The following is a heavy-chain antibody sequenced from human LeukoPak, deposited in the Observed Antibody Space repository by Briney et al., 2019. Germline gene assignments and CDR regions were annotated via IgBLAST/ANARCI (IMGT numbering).Heavy chain of an antibody. D-gene: IGHD5-18*01. CDR2: IIPIFGTA. CDR1: GGTFSSYA. J-gene: IGHJ6*02. CDR3: ARDHRVDTAFTYYYGMDV. V-gene: IGHV1-69*13. Sequence: GASVKVSCKASGGTFSSYAISWVRQAPGQGLEWMGGIIPIFGTANYAQKFQGRVTITADESTSTAYMELSSLRSEDTAVYYCARDHRVDTAFTYYYGMDVWGQGTTVTVSS.